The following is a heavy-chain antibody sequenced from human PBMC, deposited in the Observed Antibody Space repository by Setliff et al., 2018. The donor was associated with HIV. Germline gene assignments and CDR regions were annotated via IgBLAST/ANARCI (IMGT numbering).Heavy chain of an antibody. J-gene: IGHJ3*02. V-gene: IGHV1-46*01. CDR2: IDPNGGAT. D-gene: IGHD2-2*01. CDR1: GYTFTSYF. Sequence: ASVKVSCKAFGYTFTSYFLHWARQAPGQGLEWLGIIDPNGGATNNAQKLQGRLTVTTDTSTGTLYMELSNLRSDDSAVYYCARAGGGATDQAFDIWGQETMVTVSS. CDR3: ARAGGGATDQAFDI.